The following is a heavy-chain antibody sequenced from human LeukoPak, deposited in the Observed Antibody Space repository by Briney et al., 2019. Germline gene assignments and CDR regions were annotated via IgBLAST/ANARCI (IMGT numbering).Heavy chain of an antibody. Sequence: WGSFKVSCKTSGGTFSSYAISWVRQAPGQGLEWMGGIIPIFGTANYAQKFQGRVTITADESTSTAYMELSSLRSEDTAVYYCARCPEVRGVIITRFDPWGQGTLVTVSS. D-gene: IGHD3-10*01. CDR1: GGTFSSYA. J-gene: IGHJ5*02. CDR3: ARCPEVRGVIITRFDP. V-gene: IGHV1-69*01. CDR2: IIPIFGTA.